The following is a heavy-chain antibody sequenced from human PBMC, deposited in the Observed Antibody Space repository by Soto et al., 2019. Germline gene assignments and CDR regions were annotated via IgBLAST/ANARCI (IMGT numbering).Heavy chain of an antibody. CDR1: GFTFNIYT. CDR3: ARANYSDSTGYCIDY. D-gene: IGHD3-22*01. J-gene: IGHJ4*01. CDR2: ITSNAGST. V-gene: IGHV3-64*01. Sequence: GGSLRLSCAASGFTFNIYTIFWVRQAPGKGLEFVSSITSNAGSTYYANSVKGRFTISRDNSKNTLYLQMGSLRAEDMAVYYCARANYSDSTGYCIDYWGHGTLVTVSS.